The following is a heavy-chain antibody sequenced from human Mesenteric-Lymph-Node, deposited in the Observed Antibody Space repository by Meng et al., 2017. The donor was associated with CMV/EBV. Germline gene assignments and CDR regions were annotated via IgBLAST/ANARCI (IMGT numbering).Heavy chain of an antibody. V-gene: IGHV4-39*07. CDR1: GGSISSGDYY. CDR3: ARGRGDSYYYGMDV. J-gene: IGHJ6*02. Sequence: GSLRLSCTVSGGSISSGDYYWSWIRQPPGKGLEWIGEINHSGSTNYNPSLKSRVTISVDTSKNQFSLKLNSVTAADTAVYYCARGRGDSYYYGMDVWGQGTTVTVSS. CDR2: INHSGST. D-gene: IGHD4-17*01.